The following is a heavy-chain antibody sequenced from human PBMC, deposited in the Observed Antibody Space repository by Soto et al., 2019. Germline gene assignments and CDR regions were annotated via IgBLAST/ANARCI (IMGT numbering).Heavy chain of an antibody. CDR1: GFTFSSYS. V-gene: IGHV3-48*02. D-gene: IGHD1-1*01. CDR3: AREGTGYFDY. J-gene: IGHJ4*02. CDR2: ISSSSSTI. Sequence: EVQLVESGGGLVQPGGSLRLSCAASGFTFSSYSMNWVRQAPGKGLEWVSYISSSSSTIYYADSVKGRFTISRDNAKNSLDLQMNSLRDEDTAVYYCAREGTGYFDYWGQGTLVTVSS.